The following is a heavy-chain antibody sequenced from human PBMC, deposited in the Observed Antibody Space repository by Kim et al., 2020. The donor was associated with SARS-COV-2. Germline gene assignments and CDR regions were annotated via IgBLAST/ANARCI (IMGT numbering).Heavy chain of an antibody. Sequence: GGSLRLSCAASGITVSSNYMIWVRQAPGKGLEWVSVIYSGGSTYYADSVKGRITISRDNSKNTLYLQMNSLRAEDTAVYYCARDLAVYGMDVWGQGTTVTVSS. CDR2: IYSGGST. D-gene: IGHD6-19*01. V-gene: IGHV3-66*01. CDR3: ARDLAVYGMDV. CDR1: GITVSSNY. J-gene: IGHJ6*02.